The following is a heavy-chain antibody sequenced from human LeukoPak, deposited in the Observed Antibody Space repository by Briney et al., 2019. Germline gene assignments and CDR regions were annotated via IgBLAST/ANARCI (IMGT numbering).Heavy chain of an antibody. V-gene: IGHV4-34*01. CDR1: GGSFSGYY. Sequence: PSETLSLTCAVYGGSFSGYYGGWIRHPPGKGLERIGEINHSGSTNYNPSLKSRVTISVDTSKNQFSLKLSSVTAADTAVYYCARDGHDSSGRAVDIWGQGTMVTVSS. J-gene: IGHJ3*02. CDR2: INHSGST. CDR3: ARDGHDSSGRAVDI. D-gene: IGHD3-22*01.